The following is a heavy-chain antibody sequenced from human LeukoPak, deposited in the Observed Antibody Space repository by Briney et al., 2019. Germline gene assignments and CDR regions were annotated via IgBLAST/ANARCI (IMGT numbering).Heavy chain of an antibody. V-gene: IGHV4-38-2*02. CDR1: GYSISSGYY. CDR2: IYHSGST. J-gene: IGHJ6*02. CDR3: ARVGDIVVVPAANYGMDV. Sequence: SETLSLTCSVSGYSISSGYYWGWIRQPPGKGLEWIGSIYHSGSTLYNPSLRSRITISLDTSKNHFSLKLSSVTAADTAVYYCARVGDIVVVPAANYGMDVWGQGTTVTVSS. D-gene: IGHD2-2*01.